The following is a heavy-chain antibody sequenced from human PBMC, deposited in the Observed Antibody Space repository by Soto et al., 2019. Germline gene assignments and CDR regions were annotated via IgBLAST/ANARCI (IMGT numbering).Heavy chain of an antibody. CDR3: ARNIVATIEGYYYYGMDV. CDR1: GYTFTSYA. Sequence: QVQLVQSGAEVKKPGASVKVSCKASGYTFTSYAMHWVHQAPGQRLEWMGWINAGNGNTKYSQKFQGRVTITRDTSASTAYMELSSLRSEDTAVYYCARNIVATIEGYYYYGMDVWGQGTTVTVSS. V-gene: IGHV1-3*01. D-gene: IGHD5-12*01. CDR2: INAGNGNT. J-gene: IGHJ6*02.